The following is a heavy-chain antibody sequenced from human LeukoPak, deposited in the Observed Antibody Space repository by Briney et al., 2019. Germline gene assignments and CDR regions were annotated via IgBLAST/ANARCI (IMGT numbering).Heavy chain of an antibody. CDR1: GGSFSGYY. CDR2: INHSGST. J-gene: IGHJ4*02. CDR3: ARIASGAIFGVVIRRWAPLDY. Sequence: PSETLSLTCAVYGGSFSGYYWSWIRQPPGKGLEWIGEINHSGSTNYNPSLKSRVTISVDTSKNQFSLKLSSVTAADTAVYYCARIASGAIFGVVIRRWAPLDYWGQGTLVTVSS. D-gene: IGHD3-3*01. V-gene: IGHV4-34*01.